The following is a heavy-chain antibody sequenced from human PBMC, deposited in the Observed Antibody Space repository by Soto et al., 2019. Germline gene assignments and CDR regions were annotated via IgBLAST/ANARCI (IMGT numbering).Heavy chain of an antibody. CDR3: AKDGYCSGGSCYLVDY. J-gene: IGHJ4*02. CDR2: ISGSGGST. V-gene: IGHV3-23*01. CDR1: GFTFSSYA. Sequence: EVQLLESGGGLVQPGGSLRLSCAASGFTFSSYAMSWVRQAPGKGLEWVSAISGSGGSTYYADSVKGRFTISRDNSKNTLYLQMNSLRAEGTAVYYCAKDGYCSGGSCYLVDYWGQGTLVTVSS. D-gene: IGHD2-15*01.